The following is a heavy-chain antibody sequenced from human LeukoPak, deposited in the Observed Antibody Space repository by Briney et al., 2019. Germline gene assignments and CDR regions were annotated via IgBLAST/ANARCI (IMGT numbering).Heavy chain of an antibody. D-gene: IGHD6-13*01. Sequence: SVKVSCKASGGTFSSYAISWVRQAPGQGLEWMGRIIPIFGTANYAQKFQGRVTMTTDTSTSTAYMELRSLRSDDTAVYYCARDSIAAAGPHTLYYYYYGMDVWGQGTTVTVSS. CDR1: GGTFSSYA. V-gene: IGHV1-69*05. CDR2: IIPIFGTA. CDR3: ARDSIAAAGPHTLYYYYYGMDV. J-gene: IGHJ6*02.